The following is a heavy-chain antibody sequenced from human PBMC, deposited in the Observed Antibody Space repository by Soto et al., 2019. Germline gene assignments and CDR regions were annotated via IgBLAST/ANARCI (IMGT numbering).Heavy chain of an antibody. V-gene: IGHV4-59*01. CDR3: ARAQPFDY. J-gene: IGHJ4*02. CDR1: GGSISTYY. D-gene: IGHD1-1*01. Sequence: ASETLSLTCTVSGGSISTYYWTWIRQPPGKGLEWIGYVHYSGTTNYNPSLKSRVTMSVDTSKNQFSLKLRSVTAADTAVYYCARAQPFDYWGQGTLVTVSS. CDR2: VHYSGTT.